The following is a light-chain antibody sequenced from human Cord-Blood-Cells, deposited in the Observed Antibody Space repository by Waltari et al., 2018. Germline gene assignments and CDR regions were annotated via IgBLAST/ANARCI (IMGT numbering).Light chain of an antibody. CDR3: QQSYSTPYS. Sequence: DIQMTQSPSSLSASVGDRVTITCRASQSISIYLNWYQQKPGKAPKLLIYAASSLQSGVPSRFSGSGSVIDFTLTISSLQPEEFATYYCQQSYSTPYSFGQVTKLEIK. V-gene: IGKV1-39*01. CDR1: QSISIY. J-gene: IGKJ2*03. CDR2: AAS.